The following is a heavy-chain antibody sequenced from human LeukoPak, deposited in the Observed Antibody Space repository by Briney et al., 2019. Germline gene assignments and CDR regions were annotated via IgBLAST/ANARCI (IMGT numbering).Heavy chain of an antibody. V-gene: IGHV3-48*03. CDR3: ARDHLPTTFDY. D-gene: IGHD1-1*01. CDR2: ISSSGNTR. Sequence: PGGSLRLSCAASGFTFSSYEMNWVRQAPGKGLEWVSYISSSGNTRYYADSVKGRFTISRDNAKNLLYLQMNSLRAEDTAVYYCARDHLPTTFDYWGQGTLVTVSS. J-gene: IGHJ4*02. CDR1: GFTFSSYE.